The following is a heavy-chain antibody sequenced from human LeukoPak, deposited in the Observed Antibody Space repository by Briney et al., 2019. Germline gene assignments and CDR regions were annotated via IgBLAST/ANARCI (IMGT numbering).Heavy chain of an antibody. V-gene: IGHV3-13*01. CDR1: GFTFSSYD. D-gene: IGHD6-19*01. CDR2: IGTAGDT. J-gene: IGHJ5*02. CDR3: ARGRSPGYSSGWLGYWFDP. Sequence: GGSLRLSCAASGFTFSSYDMHWVRQATGKGLEWDSAIGTAGDTYYPGSVKGRFTISRENAKNSLYLQMNSLRAGDTAVYYCARGRSPGYSSGWLGYWFDPWGQGTLVTVSS.